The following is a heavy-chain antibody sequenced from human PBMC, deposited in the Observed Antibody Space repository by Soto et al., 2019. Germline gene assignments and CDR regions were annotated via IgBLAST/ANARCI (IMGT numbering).Heavy chain of an antibody. D-gene: IGHD2-15*01. V-gene: IGHV3-23*01. CDR1: GFIFTNYA. J-gene: IGHJ4*02. Sequence: PGGSLRFSCAASGFIFTNYAMNWVRQAPGKGLEWVSVIGGRGNSAYYADSVQGRFTISRDNSKNTLSLQMSSLTADDTAVYFCAKRRGAGGHFDYWGQGALVTVSS. CDR3: AKRRGAGGHFDY. CDR2: IGGRGNSA.